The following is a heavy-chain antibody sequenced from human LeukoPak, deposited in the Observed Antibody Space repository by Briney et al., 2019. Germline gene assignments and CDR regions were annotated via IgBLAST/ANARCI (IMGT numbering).Heavy chain of an antibody. D-gene: IGHD3-3*01. Sequence: PSETLSLTCAVYGGSFSGYYWSWIRQPPGKGLEWIGEINHSGSTNYNPSLKSRVTISVDTSKNQFSLKLSSVTAADTAVYYCARGGYDFWSGYKIDYWGQGTPVTVSS. CDR2: INHSGST. J-gene: IGHJ4*02. CDR3: ARGGYDFWSGYKIDY. CDR1: GGSFSGYY. V-gene: IGHV4-34*01.